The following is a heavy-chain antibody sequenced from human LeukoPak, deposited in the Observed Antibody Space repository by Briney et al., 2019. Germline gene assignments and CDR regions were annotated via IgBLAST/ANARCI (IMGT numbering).Heavy chain of an antibody. CDR3: ANVITMVRGVIATDAFDI. Sequence: PGGSLRLSCAASGFTFSNYGMHWVRQAPGKGLEWVAFIRFDGTNKYYADSMKGRLTISRDNSKNTLYLQMNSLRAEDTAVYYCANVITMVRGVIATDAFDIWGQGTMVTVSS. J-gene: IGHJ3*02. D-gene: IGHD3-10*01. CDR1: GFTFSNYG. V-gene: IGHV3-30*02. CDR2: IRFDGTNK.